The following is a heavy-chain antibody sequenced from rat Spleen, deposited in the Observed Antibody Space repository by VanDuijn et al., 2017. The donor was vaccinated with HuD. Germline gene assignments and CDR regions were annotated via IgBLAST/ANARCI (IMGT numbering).Heavy chain of an antibody. D-gene: IGHD1-1*01. CDR3: ARHPISTVSYYFDY. V-gene: IGHV5-58*01. CDR1: GFTFSRYW. Sequence: EVQLAETGGGLVQPGRSLKLSCVASGFTFSRYWMYWVRQAPGKGLEWVSSISNEGVNTYYPDSVKGRFTISRDNAQNTLYLQMNSLRSEDTATYYCARHPISTVSYYFDYWGQGVTVTVSS. J-gene: IGHJ2*01. CDR2: ISNEGVNT.